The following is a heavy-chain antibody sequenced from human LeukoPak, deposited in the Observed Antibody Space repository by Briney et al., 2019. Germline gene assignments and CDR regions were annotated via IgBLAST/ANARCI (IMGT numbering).Heavy chain of an antibody. J-gene: IGHJ4*02. CDR3: ASGYSSSRGYCFDY. D-gene: IGHD6-13*01. CDR2: IYTSGST. V-gene: IGHV4-4*07. Sequence: PSETLSLTCTVSGGSISSYYWSWIRQPAGKGLEWIGRIYTSGSTNYNPSLKSRVTMSVDTSKNQFSLKLSSVTAADTAVYYCASGYSSSRGYCFDYWGQGTLVTVSS. CDR1: GGSISSYY.